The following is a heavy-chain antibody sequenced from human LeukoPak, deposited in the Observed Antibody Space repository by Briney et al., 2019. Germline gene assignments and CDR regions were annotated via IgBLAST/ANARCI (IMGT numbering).Heavy chain of an antibody. J-gene: IGHJ4*02. CDR2: IYYSGST. V-gene: IGHV4-39*01. Sequence: PSETLSLTCAVSSGSISSSSYYWGWIRQLPGKGLECIGSIYYSGSTYYNPSLKSRVTISVDTSKNQFSLKLSSVTAADTAVYYCARLSQKATMVRGVYYFDYWGQGTLVTVSS. CDR3: ARLSQKATMVRGVYYFDY. D-gene: IGHD3-10*01. CDR1: SGSISSSSYY.